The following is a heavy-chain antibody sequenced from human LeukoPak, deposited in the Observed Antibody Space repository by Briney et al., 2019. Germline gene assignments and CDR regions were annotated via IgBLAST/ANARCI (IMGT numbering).Heavy chain of an antibody. J-gene: IGHJ4*02. CDR3: ARPSGSYFAGPFDY. D-gene: IGHD1-26*01. V-gene: IGHV4-39*07. CDR1: GGSISSSSYY. CDR2: IYYSGST. Sequence: SETLSLTCTVSGGSISSSSYYWGWIRQPPGKGLEWIGSIYYSGSTYYNPSLKSRVTISVDTSKNQSSLKLSSVTAADTAVYYCARPSGSYFAGPFDYWGQGTLVTVSS.